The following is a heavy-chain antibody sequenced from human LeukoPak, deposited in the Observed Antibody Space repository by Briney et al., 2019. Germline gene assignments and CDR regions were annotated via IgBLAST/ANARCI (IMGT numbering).Heavy chain of an antibody. CDR1: GYTFTSYG. Sequence: ASVKVSCKASGYTFTSYGISWVRQAPGQGLEWMGWISAYNGNTNYAQELQGRVTMTTATSTSTAYMELRSLRSDDTAVYYCARVVAAAGFEYWGQGTLVTVSS. V-gene: IGHV1-18*01. J-gene: IGHJ4*02. CDR3: ARVVAAAGFEY. CDR2: ISAYNGNT. D-gene: IGHD6-13*01.